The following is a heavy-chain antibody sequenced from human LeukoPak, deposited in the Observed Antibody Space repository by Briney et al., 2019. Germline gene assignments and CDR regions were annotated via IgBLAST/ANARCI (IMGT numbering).Heavy chain of an antibody. CDR1: GGTFSNYA. Sequence: GASVKVSCKASGGTFSNYAISWVRQAPGQGLEWMGGIIPIFGTANYAQKFQGRVTITADKSTSTAYMELSSLRSEDTAVYYCARGWKYRNGYTVTELGSGYFDYWGQGTLVTVSS. CDR2: IIPIFGTA. D-gene: IGHD5-18*01. V-gene: IGHV1-69*06. J-gene: IGHJ4*02. CDR3: ARGWKYRNGYTVTELGSGYFDY.